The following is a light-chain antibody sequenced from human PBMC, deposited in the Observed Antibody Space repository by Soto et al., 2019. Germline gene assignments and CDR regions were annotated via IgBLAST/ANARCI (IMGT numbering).Light chain of an antibody. J-gene: IGLJ2*01. CDR3: LLSFSGTHVV. CDR1: TGAVTSGHY. CDR2: DTS. V-gene: IGLV7-46*01. Sequence: QAVVTQEPSLTVSPGGTVTLTCGSSTGAVTSGHYPYWFQQKSGQAPRALIYDTSNKHSWTPARFSGFLLGGKAALTLSGAQPEDEAEYYCLLSFSGTHVVFGGGTKVTVL.